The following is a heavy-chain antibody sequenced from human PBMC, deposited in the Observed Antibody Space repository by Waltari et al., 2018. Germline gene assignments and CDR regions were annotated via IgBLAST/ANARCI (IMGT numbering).Heavy chain of an antibody. CDR1: GHTFSSYD. CDR2: MNPMNDYT. V-gene: IGHV1-8*01. CDR3: VKNNYDSSGYNWLGP. J-gene: IGHJ5*02. Sequence: QVQLEQSGAEVKKPGASVKGSCKTAGHTFSSYDFNWVRQASGQGLEWMGLMNPMNDYTGYAQKFQGRVTMTRNISINTAYMELTSLTFEDTGVYYCVKNNYDSSGYNWLGPWGQGTLVTVSS. D-gene: IGHD3-22*01.